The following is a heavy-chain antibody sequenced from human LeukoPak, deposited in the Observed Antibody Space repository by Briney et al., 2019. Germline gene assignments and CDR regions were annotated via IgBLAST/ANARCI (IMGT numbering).Heavy chain of an antibody. CDR2: ISGSGGST. J-gene: IGHJ4*02. V-gene: IGHV3-23*01. D-gene: IGHD3-22*01. Sequence: GGSLRLSCAASGFTFSSYAMSWVRQAPGKGLEWVSAISGSGGSTYYADSVKGRFTISRDNSKNTMYLQMNSLRAEDTAVYYCAKDLSSYYDCSGYYEYWGQGTLVTVSS. CDR1: GFTFSSYA. CDR3: AKDLSSYYDCSGYYEY.